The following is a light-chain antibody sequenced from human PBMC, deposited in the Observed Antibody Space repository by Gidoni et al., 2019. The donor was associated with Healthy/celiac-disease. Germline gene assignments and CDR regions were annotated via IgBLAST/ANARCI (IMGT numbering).Light chain of an antibody. V-gene: IGKV1-5*03. CDR1: QSISSW. CDR2: KAS. Sequence: DIQMTQSPSTLSASVGDRVTITCRASQSISSWLAWYQQKPGKAPKLLIYKASSLESGVPSRFSGSGSGTEFTLTISSLQPDDFETSYCQQYNSYSWTFGQGTKVEIK. J-gene: IGKJ1*01. CDR3: QQYNSYSWT.